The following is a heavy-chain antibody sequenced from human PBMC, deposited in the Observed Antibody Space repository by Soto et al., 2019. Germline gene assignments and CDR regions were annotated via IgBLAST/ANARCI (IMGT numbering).Heavy chain of an antibody. CDR2: IYYSGST. CDR1: GGSVSSGSYY. J-gene: IGHJ3*02. D-gene: IGHD7-27*01. Sequence: SETLSLTCTVSGGSVSSGSYYWSWIRQPPGKGLVWIGYIYYSGSTNYNPSLKSRVTISVDTTKKQFSLKLSSVTAADTAVYYCARGDWGAFDIWGQGTMVTVSS. CDR3: ARGDWGAFDI. V-gene: IGHV4-61*01.